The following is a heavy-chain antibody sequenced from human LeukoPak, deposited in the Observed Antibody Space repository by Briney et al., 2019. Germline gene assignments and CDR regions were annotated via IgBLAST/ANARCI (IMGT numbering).Heavy chain of an antibody. CDR2: INSDGSST. V-gene: IGHV3-74*01. CDR1: GFTFSSYW. J-gene: IGHJ6*02. Sequence: PGGSLRLSCAASGFTFSSYWMHWVRQAPGKGLVWVSCINSDGSSTSYADSVKGRFTISRDNAKNTLHLQINSLRAEDTAVYFCARDGYDYYGMDVWGQGTTVTVSS. CDR3: ARDGYDYYGMDV.